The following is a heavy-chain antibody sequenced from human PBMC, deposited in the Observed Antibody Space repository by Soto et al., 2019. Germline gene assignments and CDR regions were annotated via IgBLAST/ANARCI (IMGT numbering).Heavy chain of an antibody. CDR3: AKDLGWLRLPYYCYYGVDV. Sequence: EVQLLESGGGLVQPGGSLRLSCAASGFTFSSYGMSWVRQAPGKGLEWVSAISGSGGSTYYADSVKGRFTISRDNSKNTLYLKINSLRAEDTAVYHCAKDLGWLRLPYYCYYGVDVWGHGTTVTVYS. CDR1: GFTFSSYG. V-gene: IGHV3-23*01. CDR2: ISGSGGST. J-gene: IGHJ6*02. D-gene: IGHD5-12*01.